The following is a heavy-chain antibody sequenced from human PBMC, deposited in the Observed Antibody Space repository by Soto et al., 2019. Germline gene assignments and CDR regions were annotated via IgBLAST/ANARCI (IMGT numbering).Heavy chain of an antibody. D-gene: IGHD3-9*01. V-gene: IGHV3-30*03. CDR3: ARAHGPYYDTSYYGLARNYFDY. J-gene: IGHJ4*02. CDR2: ISFDGSNR. Sequence: SLRLSCAAAGFTFSSHSMNGVRQAPGKGLEWVAVISFDGSNRYYADSQRGRLTISRDNSRNTLYLQMDNLRPDDTAIYYCARAHGPYYDTSYYGLARNYFDYWGQGTLVTVSS. CDR1: GFTFSSHS.